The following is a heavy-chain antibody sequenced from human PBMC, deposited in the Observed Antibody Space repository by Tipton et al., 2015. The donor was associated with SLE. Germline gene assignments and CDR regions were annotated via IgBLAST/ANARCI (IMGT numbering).Heavy chain of an antibody. CDR3: ARLNVGYSYGSYYFDY. CDR1: DGSITNYY. CDR2: IHTSGST. J-gene: IGHJ4*02. Sequence: LRLSCTVSDGSITNYYWSWIRQPAGKGLEWIGRIHTSGSTNHNPSLTSRITMSIDTSKNQFSLKLSSVTAADTAVYYCARLNVGYSYGSYYFDYWGQGTLVTVSS. V-gene: IGHV4-4*07. D-gene: IGHD5-18*01.